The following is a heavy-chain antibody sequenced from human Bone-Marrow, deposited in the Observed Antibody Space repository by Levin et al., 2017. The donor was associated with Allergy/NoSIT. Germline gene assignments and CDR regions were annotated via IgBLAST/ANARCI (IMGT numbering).Heavy chain of an antibody. Sequence: SETLSLTCSISGGSIGTFYWAWIRQSPGKGLEWIGHVYYRGDTKYNPSLKGRVTISVDPSANQFSLRLTSVTAADTAMYYCARGMGLMTSPTYSLDYWGQGALVTVSS. V-gene: IGHV4-59*01. CDR3: ARGMGLMTSPTYSLDY. CDR1: GGSIGTFY. CDR2: VYYRGDT. D-gene: IGHD4/OR15-4a*01. J-gene: IGHJ4*02.